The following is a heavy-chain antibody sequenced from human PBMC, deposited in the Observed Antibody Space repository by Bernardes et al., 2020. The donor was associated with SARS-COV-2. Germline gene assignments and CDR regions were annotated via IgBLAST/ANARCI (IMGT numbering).Heavy chain of an antibody. CDR2: ISAYNGST. D-gene: IGHD6-6*01. CDR3: ASRVRAARYGMDV. V-gene: IGHV1-18*04. CDR1: GYTFTSYG. J-gene: IGHJ6*02. Sequence: ASVKVSCKASGYTFTSYGISWVRQAPGQGLEWMGWISAYNGSTNYAQKLQGRVTMTTDTSTSTAYMELRSLRSDDTAVYYCASRVRAARYGMDVWGQGTTVTVSS.